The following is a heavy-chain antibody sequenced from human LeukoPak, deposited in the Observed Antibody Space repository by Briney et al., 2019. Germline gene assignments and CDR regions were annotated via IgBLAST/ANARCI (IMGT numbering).Heavy chain of an antibody. CDR1: GFTFTTYW. V-gene: IGHV3-7*01. CDR3: ASTWGHYYDSSGYYALSFDY. CDR2: IKQDGTEK. Sequence: GESLRLSCAASGFTFTTYWMSWVRQAPGKGLEWVANIKQDGTEKYYVDSVKGRFTISRDNAKNSLYLQMNSLRVEDTAVYYCASTWGHYYDSSGYYALSFDYWGQGTLVTVSS. D-gene: IGHD3-22*01. J-gene: IGHJ4*02.